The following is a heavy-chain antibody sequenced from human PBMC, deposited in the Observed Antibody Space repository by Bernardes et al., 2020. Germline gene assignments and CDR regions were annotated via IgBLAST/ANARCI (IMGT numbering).Heavy chain of an antibody. Sequence: SETLSLTCTVSGGSISSGTYYWSWIRQHPERGLEWIGNIYYSGSTYYNPSLESRFTISIDTSKNQFSLRLSSMTAADTAVYYCARIAYCNSTSCYNWFDPWGQGTLVTVSS. D-gene: IGHD2-2*01. V-gene: IGHV4-31*03. CDR2: IYYSGST. CDR1: GGSISSGTYY. J-gene: IGHJ5*02. CDR3: ARIAYCNSTSCYNWFDP.